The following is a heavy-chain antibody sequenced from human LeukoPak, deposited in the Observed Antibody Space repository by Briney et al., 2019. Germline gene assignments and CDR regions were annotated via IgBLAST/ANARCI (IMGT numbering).Heavy chain of an antibody. CDR1: GYTFTSYG. V-gene: IGHV1-18*01. J-gene: IGHJ5*02. CDR2: ISAYNGNT. CDR3: ARSYRVRDGVVTAPDH. Sequence: ASEKVSCKASGYTFTSYGISWVRQAPGQGLEWMGWISAYNGNTNYAQKLQGRVTMTTDTSTSTAYMELRSLRSDDTAVYYCARSYRVRDGVVTAPDHWGQGTLVTVSS. D-gene: IGHD2-21*02.